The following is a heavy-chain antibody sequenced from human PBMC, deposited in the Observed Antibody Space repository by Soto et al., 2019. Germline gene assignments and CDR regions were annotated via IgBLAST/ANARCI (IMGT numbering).Heavy chain of an antibody. CDR2: IYPGDSDT. V-gene: IGHV5-51*01. CDR3: ARLGYDFWSGYPDYYYGMDV. J-gene: IGHJ6*02. Sequence: GSPKIHRHGFGYIFTSYWIGLVRHLPGEGLGWMGIIYPGDSDTRYSPSFQGEVTISADKSISTAYLQWSSLKASDTAMYYCARLGYDFWSGYPDYYYGMDVWGQGTTVTVSS. D-gene: IGHD3-3*01. CDR1: GYIFTSYW.